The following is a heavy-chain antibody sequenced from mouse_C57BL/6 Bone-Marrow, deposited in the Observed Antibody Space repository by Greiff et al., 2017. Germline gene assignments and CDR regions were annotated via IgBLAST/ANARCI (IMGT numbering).Heavy chain of an antibody. Sequence: DVKLVESGGGLVQPGGSLKLSCAASGFTFSDYYLYWVRQTPEKRLEWVAYISNGGGSTYYPDTVKGRFTISRDNAKNTLYLQMSRLKSEDTAMYYCARPDYCYAMDYWGQGTSVTVSS. CDR1: GFTFSDYY. CDR2: ISNGGGST. CDR3: ARPDYCYAMDY. D-gene: IGHD2-4*01. J-gene: IGHJ4*01. V-gene: IGHV5-12*01.